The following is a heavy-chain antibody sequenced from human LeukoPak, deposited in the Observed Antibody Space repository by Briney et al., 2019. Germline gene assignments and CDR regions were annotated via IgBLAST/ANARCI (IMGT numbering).Heavy chain of an antibody. CDR2: IYPGDSDP. CDR1: GYSFTSYW. Sequence: GESLKISCKGSGYSFTSYWIGWVRQMPGKGLEWMGIIYPGDSDPRYSPSFQGQVAISADKSISTAYLQWTSLKASDTAMYYCAREHDNSGYQDHYFDYWGQGTLVTVSS. V-gene: IGHV5-51*01. J-gene: IGHJ4*02. D-gene: IGHD3-22*01. CDR3: AREHDNSGYQDHYFDY.